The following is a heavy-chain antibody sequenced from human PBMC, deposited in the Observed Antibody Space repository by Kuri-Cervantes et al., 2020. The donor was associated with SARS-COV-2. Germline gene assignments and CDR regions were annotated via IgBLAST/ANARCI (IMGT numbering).Heavy chain of an antibody. CDR1: ETTFPNYD. D-gene: IGHD2-21*01. CDR2: VKTNSGNT. V-gene: IGHV1-8*01. J-gene: IGHJ4*02. CDR3: YCAPKEGFDS. Sequence: ASVKVSCKTPETTFPNYDINWVRQATGQGLEWMGMVKTNSGNTLYAQFFQGRVTMTRDISTSTVYMELSSLTSEDTAIYYCYCAPKEGFDSWGQGTRVTVSS.